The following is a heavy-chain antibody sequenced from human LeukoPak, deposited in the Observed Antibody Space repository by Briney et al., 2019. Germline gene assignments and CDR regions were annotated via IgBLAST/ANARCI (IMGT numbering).Heavy chain of an antibody. V-gene: IGHV1-69*05. CDR1: GGTFSSYA. CDR3: ARGPARYYDILTGYRA. Sequence: RASEKVSCKASGGTFSSYAISWVRQAPGQGLEWMGGIIPIFGTANYAQKFQGRVTITTDESTSTAYMELSSLRSEDTAVYYCARGPARYYDILTGYRAWGQGTLVTVSS. J-gene: IGHJ4*02. D-gene: IGHD3-9*01. CDR2: IIPIFGTA.